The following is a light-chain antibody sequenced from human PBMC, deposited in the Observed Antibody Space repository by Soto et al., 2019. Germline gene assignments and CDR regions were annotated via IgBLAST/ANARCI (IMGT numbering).Light chain of an antibody. J-gene: IGKJ5*01. Sequence: EIVLTQSPVTLSLSPGERATLSCRASQSVSSNFFAWYQEKPGQAPRLLIYGASKRATGIPDRFSGSGSGTEFTLTISSLQSEDFAVYHCQQRSNWLTFGQGTRLEIK. CDR2: GAS. CDR3: QQRSNWLT. CDR1: QSVSSNF. V-gene: IGKV3D-20*02.